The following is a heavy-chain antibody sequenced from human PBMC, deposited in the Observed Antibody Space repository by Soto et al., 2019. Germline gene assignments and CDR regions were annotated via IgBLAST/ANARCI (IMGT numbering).Heavy chain of an antibody. Sequence: EVQLVESGGGLVQPGGSLRLSCAASGFTFSSYEMNWVRQAPGKGLEWVSYISSSGSTIYYADSVKGRFTISRDNAKNSLYLQMNSLSPEDTAIYYCARFTRQSSYQSPFWFDPWGQGTLVTVSS. J-gene: IGHJ5*02. CDR2: ISSSGSTI. V-gene: IGHV3-48*03. D-gene: IGHD6-13*01. CDR1: GFTFSSYE. CDR3: ARFTRQSSYQSPFWFDP.